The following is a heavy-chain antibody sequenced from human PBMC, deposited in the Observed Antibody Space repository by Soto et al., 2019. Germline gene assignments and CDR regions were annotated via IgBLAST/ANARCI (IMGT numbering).Heavy chain of an antibody. V-gene: IGHV3-23*01. CDR3: AKYYDNSGYVHIRAFDI. CDR2: IGYSGGDP. CDR1: GFTFSNYA. D-gene: IGHD3-22*01. Sequence: GSLRLSCTASGFTFSNYAMTWVRQAPGKGLDWVSVIGYSGGDPRYAESVKGRFTISRDNSKNTLFLQMDSLRAEDTAMYYFAKYYDNSGYVHIRAFDIWGQGTMVTVSS. J-gene: IGHJ3*02.